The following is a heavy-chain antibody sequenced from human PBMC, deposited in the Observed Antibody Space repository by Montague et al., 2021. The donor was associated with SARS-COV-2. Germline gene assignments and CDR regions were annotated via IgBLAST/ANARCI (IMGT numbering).Heavy chain of an antibody. J-gene: IGHJ4*02. CDR2: ISYDGSNK. D-gene: IGHD3-10*01. CDR3: ASLLLWFGEFRAFDY. CDR1: GFTFSSYA. Sequence: SLRLSCAASGFTFSSYAMHWVRQAPGKGLEWVAVISYDGSNKYYADSVKGRFTISRDNSKNTLYLQMNSLRAEDTAVYYRASLLLWFGEFRAFDYWGQGTLVTVSS. V-gene: IGHV3-30*04.